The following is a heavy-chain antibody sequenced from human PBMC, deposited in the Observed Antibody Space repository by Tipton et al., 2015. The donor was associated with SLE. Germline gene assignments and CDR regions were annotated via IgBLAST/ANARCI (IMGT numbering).Heavy chain of an antibody. CDR1: GGSISSYY. J-gene: IGHJ6*03. D-gene: IGHD5-12*01. CDR2: IYTSGST. CDR3: ARGRKWLRPQGGYYMDV. V-gene: IGHV4-4*08. Sequence: TLSLTCTVSGGSISSYYWSWIRQPPGKGLEWIGYIYTSGSTNYNPSLKSRVTISVDTSKNQFSLKLSSVTAADTAVYYCARGRKWLRPQGGYYMDVWGKGTTVTVSS.